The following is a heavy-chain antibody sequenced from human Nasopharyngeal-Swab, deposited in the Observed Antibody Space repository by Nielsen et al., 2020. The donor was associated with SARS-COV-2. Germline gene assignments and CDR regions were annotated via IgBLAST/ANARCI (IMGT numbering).Heavy chain of an antibody. CDR2: IIPIFGTA. D-gene: IGHD5-18*01. CDR3: ARAQSGYSYGLFGDY. CDR1: RGTFSSYA. J-gene: IGHJ4*02. V-gene: IGHV1-69*13. Sequence: SVKVSCKASRGTFSSYAISWVRQAPGQGLEWMGGIIPIFGTANYAQKFQGRVTITADESTSTAYMELSSLRSEDTAVYYCARAQSGYSYGLFGDYWGQGTLVTVSS.